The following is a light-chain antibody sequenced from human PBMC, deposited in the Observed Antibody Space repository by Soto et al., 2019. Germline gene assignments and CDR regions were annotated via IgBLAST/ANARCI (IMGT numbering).Light chain of an antibody. Sequence: AIQMTQSPSSLSASVGDRVTISCRASQGIGSDLSWYQQKPGKAPTLLIYAASNLQSGVPSRFRGSRSGTEFTLTVSSLQPEDFATYYCLQDHDDSWTFGQGTKVDIK. V-gene: IGKV1-6*01. J-gene: IGKJ1*01. CDR2: AAS. CDR1: QGIGSD. CDR3: LQDHDDSWT.